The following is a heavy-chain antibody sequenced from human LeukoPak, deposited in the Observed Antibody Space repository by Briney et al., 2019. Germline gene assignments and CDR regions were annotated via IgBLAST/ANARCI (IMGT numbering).Heavy chain of an antibody. CDR1: GYTFTSND. Sequence: ASVKVSCKASGYTFTSNDIHWVRQAPGQGLEWMGIINPSGGSTSYAQKFQGRVTMTRDTSTSTVYMELSSLRSEDTAVYYCARFASLYSRSWYYAFDIWGQGIMVTVSS. J-gene: IGHJ3*02. CDR3: ARFASLYSRSWYYAFDI. V-gene: IGHV1-46*01. D-gene: IGHD6-13*01. CDR2: INPSGGST.